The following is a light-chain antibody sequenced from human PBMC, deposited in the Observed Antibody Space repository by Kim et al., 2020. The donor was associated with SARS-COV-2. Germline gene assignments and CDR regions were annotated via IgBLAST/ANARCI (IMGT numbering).Light chain of an antibody. CDR3: LLSYSEGRGV. Sequence: GGAFTLTWGSSTGTVTNGHFPFWFQQRTGQARRALVYERTKKHPWTPARFSGYPAGGKAALIISGVGTKEKADYYCLLSYSEGRGVFGGGTQLTVL. J-gene: IGLJ3*02. V-gene: IGLV7-46*01. CDR2: ERT. CDR1: TGTVTNGHF.